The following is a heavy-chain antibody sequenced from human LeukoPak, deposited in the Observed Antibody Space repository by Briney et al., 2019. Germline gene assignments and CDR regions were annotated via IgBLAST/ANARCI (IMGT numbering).Heavy chain of an antibody. J-gene: IGHJ4*02. CDR2: TSSSSNPI. D-gene: IGHD3-16*01. CDR3: ARDRGGFDY. V-gene: IGHV3-48*04. CDR1: GFTFNTYG. Sequence: GSLRLSCAASGFTFNTYGMNWVRQAPGKGLEWVSYTSSSSNPIYYADSVKGRFTISRDNAKNLLYLQMNSLRAEDTAVYYCARDRGGFDYWGQGTLVTVSS.